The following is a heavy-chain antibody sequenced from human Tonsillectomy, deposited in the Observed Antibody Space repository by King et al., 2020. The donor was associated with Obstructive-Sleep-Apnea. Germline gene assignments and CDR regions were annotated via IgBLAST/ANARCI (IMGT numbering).Heavy chain of an antibody. CDR3: ARRGGITMVRGVIIPAHFDY. Sequence: QLQESGPGLVKPSETLSLTCTVSGGSISSYYWNWIRQPPGKGLEWIGYIYYSRSTNYNPSLKSRITISVDTSKNQFSLKLSSVTAADTAVYYCARRGGITMVRGVIIPAHFDYWGQGTLVTVSS. CDR2: IYYSRST. CDR1: GGSISSYY. J-gene: IGHJ4*02. V-gene: IGHV4-59*08. D-gene: IGHD3-10*01.